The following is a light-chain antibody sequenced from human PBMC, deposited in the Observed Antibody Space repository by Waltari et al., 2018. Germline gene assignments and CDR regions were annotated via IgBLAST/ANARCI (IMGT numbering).Light chain of an antibody. CDR2: KAN. CDR3: ALYMGSGIWV. V-gene: IGLV8-61*01. J-gene: IGLJ3*02. Sequence: VTQEPSLSVSPGGTVTLTCALSSGSLSTTSYATWYQQTPGQAPRTLVYKANARSSGVPDRFSGSILGNTAALTITGAQADDESDYYCALYMGSGIWVFGGGTRLTVL. CDR1: SGSLSTTSY.